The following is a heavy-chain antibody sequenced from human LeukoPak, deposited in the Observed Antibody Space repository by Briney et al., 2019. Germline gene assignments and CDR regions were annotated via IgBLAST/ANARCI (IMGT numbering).Heavy chain of an antibody. Sequence: GGSLRLSCAASGFTFSSYGMSWVRQAPGKGLEWVSAISGSGGSTYYADSVKGRFTISRDNSKNTLYLQMNSLRAEDTAVYYCAKDQNYYGSGSYLFDYWGQGTLVTVSS. CDR1: GFTFSSYG. CDR3: AKDQNYYGSGSYLFDY. V-gene: IGHV3-23*01. J-gene: IGHJ4*02. D-gene: IGHD3-10*01. CDR2: ISGSGGST.